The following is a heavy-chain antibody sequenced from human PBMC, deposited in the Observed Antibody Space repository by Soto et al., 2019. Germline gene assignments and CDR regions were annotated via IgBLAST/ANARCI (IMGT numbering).Heavy chain of an antibody. CDR1: GGSISSGGYY. CDR3: ARATFTMILDY. J-gene: IGHJ4*02. V-gene: IGHV4-31*03. D-gene: IGHD3-22*01. CDR2: IYYSGST. Sequence: SETLSLTCTVSGGSISSGGYYWSWIRQHPGKGLEWIGYIYYSGSTYYNPSLKSRVTISVDTSKNQFSLKLSSVTAADTAVYYGARATFTMILDYWGQGTLVTVSS.